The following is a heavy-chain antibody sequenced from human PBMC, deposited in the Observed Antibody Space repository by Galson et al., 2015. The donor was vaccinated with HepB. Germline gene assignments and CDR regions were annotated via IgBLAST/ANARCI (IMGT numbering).Heavy chain of an antibody. J-gene: IGHJ4*02. D-gene: IGHD1-26*01. CDR3: ATLLGVGATFDY. Sequence: SVKVSCKVSGYTLTELSMHWVRQAPGKGLEWMGGFDPEDGETIYAQKFQGRVTMTEDTSTDTAYMELSSLRSEDTAVYYCATLLGVGATFDYWGQGTLVTVSS. CDR1: GYTLTELS. CDR2: FDPEDGET. V-gene: IGHV1-24*01.